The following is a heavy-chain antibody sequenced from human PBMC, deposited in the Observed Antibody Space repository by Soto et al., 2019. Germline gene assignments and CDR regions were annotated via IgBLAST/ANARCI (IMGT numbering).Heavy chain of an antibody. J-gene: IGHJ1*01. CDR2: IFPSDSDT. CDR3: ARLDTIFGSWFQH. V-gene: IGHV5-51*01. D-gene: IGHD3-3*01. CDR1: GYSFTSFW. Sequence: GESLKISCKGSGYSFTSFWIGWVRQMPGKGLEWMGIIFPSDSDTRYSPSFQGQVTISVDKSITTAYLQWSSLKASDTAMYYCARLDTIFGSWFQHWGQGTLVTVSS.